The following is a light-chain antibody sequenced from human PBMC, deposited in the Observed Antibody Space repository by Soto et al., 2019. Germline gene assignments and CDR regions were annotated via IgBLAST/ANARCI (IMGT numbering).Light chain of an antibody. Sequence: EIVLTQSPATLSLSPGERATLSCRASQSVGGYLDWYQQKPGQAPRLLIYDASNRASGIPPRFSGSGFGTDFTLTISSLEPEDLAVYYCHQRSNWPPLTFGGGTKVEIK. CDR1: QSVGGY. V-gene: IGKV3-11*01. J-gene: IGKJ4*01. CDR3: HQRSNWPPLT. CDR2: DAS.